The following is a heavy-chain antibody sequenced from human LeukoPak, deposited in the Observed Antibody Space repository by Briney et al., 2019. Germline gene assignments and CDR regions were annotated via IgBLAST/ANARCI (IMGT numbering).Heavy chain of an antibody. CDR3: TKLKGWYGDGYFDY. D-gene: IGHD6-19*01. CDR2: IYSGGTT. Sequence: GGSLRLSCAASGFSVSSKYMSWVRQPAGKRLEWVSVIYSGGTTFYADSVKGRFTISRDNSKNTLYLQMNSLRPDDTAVYYCTKLKGWYGDGYFDYWGPGILVTVSS. CDR1: GFSVSSKY. V-gene: IGHV3-53*01. J-gene: IGHJ4*02.